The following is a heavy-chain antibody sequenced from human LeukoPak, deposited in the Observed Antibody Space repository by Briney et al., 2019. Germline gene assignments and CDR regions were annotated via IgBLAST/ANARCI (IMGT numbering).Heavy chain of an antibody. Sequence: SETLSLTCSVSGGSISSSSYYWGWIRQPPGKGLEWIGTIYYSGSTYYNPSLKSRVTISVDTSKNQFSLKLSSVTAADTAVYYCARCRGVLRYFDWLSEDSVAFDIWGQGTMVTVSS. D-gene: IGHD3-9*01. CDR3: ARCRGVLRYFDWLSEDSVAFDI. CDR2: IYYSGST. J-gene: IGHJ3*02. V-gene: IGHV4-39*07. CDR1: GGSISSSSYY.